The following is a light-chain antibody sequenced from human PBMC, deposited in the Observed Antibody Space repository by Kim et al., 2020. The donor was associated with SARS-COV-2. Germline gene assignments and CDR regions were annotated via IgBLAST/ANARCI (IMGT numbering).Light chain of an antibody. CDR1: SSDVGGYNY. V-gene: IGLV2-14*03. CDR3: SSYTSSSTLYV. CDR2: DVS. Sequence: QSITISCTGTSSDVGGYNYVSWYQQHPCKAPKLMIYDVSNRPSGVSNRFSGSKSGNTASLTISGLQAEDEADYYCSSYTSSSTLYVFGTGTKVTVL. J-gene: IGLJ1*01.